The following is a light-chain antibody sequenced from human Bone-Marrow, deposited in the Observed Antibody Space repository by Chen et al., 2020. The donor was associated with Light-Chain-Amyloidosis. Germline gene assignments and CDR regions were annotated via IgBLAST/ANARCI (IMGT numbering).Light chain of an antibody. V-gene: IGLV2-11*02. Sequence: QSALTQPRSVSGSPGQSVTISCTGTSGDVGGYDVVSWYQQYPVKAPKLIIYDVSKRPSGVPDRFSGSTSGNTASLTISGLQAADEADYYCCSTAGRSTLVFGGGTTLTVL. CDR2: DVS. CDR3: CSTAGRSTLV. CDR1: SGDVGGYDV. J-gene: IGLJ2*01.